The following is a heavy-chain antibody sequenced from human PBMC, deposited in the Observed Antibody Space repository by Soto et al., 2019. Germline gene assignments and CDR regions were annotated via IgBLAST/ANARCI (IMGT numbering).Heavy chain of an antibody. D-gene: IGHD6-25*01. CDR3: ARCDSSALDSFDY. CDR2: INHSGST. J-gene: IGHJ4*02. CDR1: GGSFSGYY. Sequence: SETLSLTCAVYGGSFSGYYWSWIRQPPGKGLEWIGEINHSGSTNYNPSLKSRVTISVDTSKNQFSLKLSSVTAADTAVYYCARCDSSALDSFDYWGQATLVTVSS. V-gene: IGHV4-34*01.